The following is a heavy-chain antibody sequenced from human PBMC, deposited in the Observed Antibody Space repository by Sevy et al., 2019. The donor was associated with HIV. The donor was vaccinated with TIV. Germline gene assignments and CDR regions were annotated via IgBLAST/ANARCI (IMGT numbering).Heavy chain of an antibody. Sequence: SETLSLTCAVSGYSISSGYYWGWIRQPPGKGLEWIGSIYHRGSTYYNPSLKSRVTISVDTSKNQFSLKLSSVTAADTAMYYCASQSIAAADDAFDIWGQGTMVTVSS. D-gene: IGHD6-13*01. V-gene: IGHV4-38-2*01. CDR2: IYHRGST. CDR1: GYSISSGYY. J-gene: IGHJ3*02. CDR3: ASQSIAAADDAFDI.